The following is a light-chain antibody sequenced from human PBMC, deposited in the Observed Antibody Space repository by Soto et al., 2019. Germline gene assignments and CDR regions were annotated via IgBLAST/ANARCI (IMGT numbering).Light chain of an antibody. CDR1: QNIGIR. V-gene: IGKV1-5*01. CDR3: QHYGGLWT. Sequence: DIQMTQSPSTLSPSVGDRITITCRASQNIGIRLAWYQQKPGKAPKVLIYDASTLESGVPLRFSGSGSGTDFIFTISSLQPDDFATYYGQHYGGLWTFGLGTRVEMK. J-gene: IGKJ1*01. CDR2: DAS.